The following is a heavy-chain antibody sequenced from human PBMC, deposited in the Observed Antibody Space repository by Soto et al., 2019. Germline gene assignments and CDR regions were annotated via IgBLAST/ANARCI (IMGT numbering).Heavy chain of an antibody. CDR3: ARGGTSGSAVYNWFDP. CDR1: GSSVSSFS. CDR2: IHNSGGT. V-gene: IGHV4-59*02. J-gene: IGHJ5*02. D-gene: IGHD3-10*01. Sequence: SETLSLPCRVPGSSVSSFSWSWIRQSPGKGLEWIGYIHNSGGTNYTPSLRSRVTISVDTSKNLLSLNLTSLTAADTAVYYCARGGTSGSAVYNWFDPWGQGTLVTVSS.